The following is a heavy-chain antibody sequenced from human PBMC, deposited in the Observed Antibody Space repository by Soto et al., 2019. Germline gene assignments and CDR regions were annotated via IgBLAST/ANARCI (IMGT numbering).Heavy chain of an antibody. CDR1: GFTFSSYA. Sequence: GSLRLSCAASGFTFSSYAMSWVRQAPGKGLEWVSAISGSSGGTYYADSVKGRFTISRDNSKNTLFLQMNSLRAEDTAVYYCAKDGGYAYYDSSGYYFAYWGQGTLVTVSS. CDR2: ISGSSGGT. CDR3: AKDGGYAYYDSSGYYFAY. J-gene: IGHJ4*02. D-gene: IGHD3-22*01. V-gene: IGHV3-23*01.